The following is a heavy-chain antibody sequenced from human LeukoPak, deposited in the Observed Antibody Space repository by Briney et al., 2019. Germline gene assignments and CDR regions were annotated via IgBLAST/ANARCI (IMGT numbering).Heavy chain of an antibody. CDR3: AREGPDSSSPNWFDP. CDR1: GFTFSSYA. J-gene: IGHJ5*02. D-gene: IGHD6-6*01. Sequence: TGGSLRLSCAASGFTFSSYAMHWVRQAPGKGLEWVAVISYDGSNKYYADSVKGRFTISRDNSKNTLYLQMNSLRAEDTAVYCCAREGPDSSSPNWFDPWGQGTLVTVSS. CDR2: ISYDGSNK. V-gene: IGHV3-30-3*01.